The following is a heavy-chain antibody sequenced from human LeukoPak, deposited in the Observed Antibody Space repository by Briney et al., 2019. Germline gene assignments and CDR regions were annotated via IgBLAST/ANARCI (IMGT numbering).Heavy chain of an antibody. Sequence: GGSLRLSCGASGFTFSSYAMSWVRQAPGKGLEWVSAISGSGGSTYYADSVKGRFTISRDNSKNTLDLQMNSLRAEDTAVYYCAKTRGRGDSSGYYLDYWGQGTLVTVSS. V-gene: IGHV3-23*01. CDR3: AKTRGRGDSSGYYLDY. J-gene: IGHJ4*02. CDR1: GFTFSSYA. CDR2: ISGSGGST. D-gene: IGHD3-22*01.